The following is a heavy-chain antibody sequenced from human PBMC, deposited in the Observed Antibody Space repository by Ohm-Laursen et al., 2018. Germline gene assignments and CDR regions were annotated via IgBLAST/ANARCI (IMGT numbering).Heavy chain of an antibody. Sequence: SLRLSCAASGFTFRTYGMHWVRQAPGKGLEWVAVISYDGSNKYYADSVKGRFTISRDNSKNTLYLQVSSLEAEDTAVYYCAKGERGHCSSTTCSGRLVFDYWGQGTLVTVSS. CDR1: GFTFRTYG. CDR2: ISYDGSNK. D-gene: IGHD2-2*01. V-gene: IGHV3-30*18. J-gene: IGHJ4*02. CDR3: AKGERGHCSSTTCSGRLVFDY.